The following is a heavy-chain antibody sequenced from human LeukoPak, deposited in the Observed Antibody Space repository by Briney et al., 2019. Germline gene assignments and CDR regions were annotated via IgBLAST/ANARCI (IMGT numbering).Heavy chain of an antibody. D-gene: IGHD3-22*01. CDR3: ARFGSGYYQFDY. CDR2: INWNGGST. V-gene: IGHV3-20*04. CDR1: GFTFDDYG. Sequence: SGGSLRLSCAASGFTFDDYGMSWVRQAPGKRLEWVSGINWNGGSTGYADSVKGRFTISRDNAKNSLYLQMNSLRAEDTAVYYCARFGSGYYQFDYWGQGTLVTVSS. J-gene: IGHJ4*02.